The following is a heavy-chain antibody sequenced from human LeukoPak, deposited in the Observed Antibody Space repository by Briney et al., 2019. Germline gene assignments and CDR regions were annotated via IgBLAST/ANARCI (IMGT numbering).Heavy chain of an antibody. V-gene: IGHV4-34*01. CDR2: INHSGST. CDR1: GGSFSGYY. D-gene: IGHD3-10*01. CDR3: ARTLNTGELGYYGMDV. Sequence: SETLSLTCAVYGGSFSGYYWSWIRQPPGKGLEWIGEINHSGSTNYNPSLKSRVTISVDTSKNQFSLKLSSVTAADTAVYYCARTLNTGELGYYGMDVWGQGTTVTVSS. J-gene: IGHJ6*02.